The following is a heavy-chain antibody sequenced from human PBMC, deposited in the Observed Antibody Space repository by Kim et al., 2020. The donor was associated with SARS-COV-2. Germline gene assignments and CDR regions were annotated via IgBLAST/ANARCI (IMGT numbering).Heavy chain of an antibody. Sequence: GGSLRLSCAASGFTVSSNYMSWVRQAPGKGLEWVSVIYSGGSTYYADSVKGRFTISRDNSKNTLYLQMNSLRAEDTAVYYCARVWGGIQLWSFSYGMDVWGQGTTVTVSS. CDR2: IYSGGST. CDR3: ARVWGGIQLWSFSYGMDV. CDR1: GFTVSSNY. V-gene: IGHV3-53*01. J-gene: IGHJ6*02. D-gene: IGHD5-18*01.